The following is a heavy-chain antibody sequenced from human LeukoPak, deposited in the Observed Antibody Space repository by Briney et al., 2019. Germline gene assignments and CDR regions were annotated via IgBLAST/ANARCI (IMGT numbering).Heavy chain of an antibody. CDR2: INPSGGST. CDR1: GYTFTSYY. J-gene: IGHJ4*02. D-gene: IGHD3-9*01. V-gene: IGHV1-46*01. Sequence: ASVKVSCKASGYTFTSYYMHWVRQAPGQGLEWMGIINPSGGSTSYAQKFQGRVTMTRDMSTSTVYMGLSSLRSEDTAAYYCARDRYDILTNWGQGTLVTVSS. CDR3: ARDRYDILTN.